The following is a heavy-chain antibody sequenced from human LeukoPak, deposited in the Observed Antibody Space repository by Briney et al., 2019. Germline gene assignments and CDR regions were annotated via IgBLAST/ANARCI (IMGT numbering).Heavy chain of an antibody. V-gene: IGHV4-34*01. D-gene: IGHD2-2*01. Sequence: PSETLSLTCAVYGGSFSCYYWSWIRQPPGKGLEWIGEINHSGSTNYNPSLKSRVTISVDTSKNQFSLKLSSVTAADTAVYYCARLRHCSSTSCYYYYYYMDVWGKGTTVTISS. J-gene: IGHJ6*03. CDR1: GGSFSCYY. CDR2: INHSGST. CDR3: ARLRHCSSTSCYYYYYYMDV.